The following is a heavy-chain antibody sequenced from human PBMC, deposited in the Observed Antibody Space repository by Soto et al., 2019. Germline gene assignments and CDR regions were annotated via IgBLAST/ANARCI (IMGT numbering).Heavy chain of an antibody. CDR1: GFTFSSYS. V-gene: IGHV3-48*02. CDR2: ISSSSSTI. Sequence: EVQLVESGGGLVQPGGSLRLSCAASGFTFSSYSMNWVRQAPGKGLEWVSYISSSSSTIYYADSVKGRFTISRDNAKNSPYLQMNSLRDEDTAVYYCARDQGFVLMVYARGNYYYGMDVWGQGTTVTVSS. CDR3: ARDQGFVLMVYARGNYYYGMDV. D-gene: IGHD2-8*01. J-gene: IGHJ6*02.